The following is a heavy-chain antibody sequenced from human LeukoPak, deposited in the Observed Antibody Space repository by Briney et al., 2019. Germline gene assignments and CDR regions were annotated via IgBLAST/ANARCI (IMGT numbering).Heavy chain of an antibody. CDR1: ECTFGNYY. D-gene: IGHD1-1*01. V-gene: IGHV1-46*01. Sequence: GASLYVACKASECTFGNYYMHWVRQDPGQGLEWMGIINPSGGSTSYAQKFQGRVTMTRDTSTSTVYMELSSLRSEDTAVYYCARTTGKRFDPWGQGTLVTVSS. J-gene: IGHJ5*02. CDR2: INPSGGST. CDR3: ARTTGKRFDP.